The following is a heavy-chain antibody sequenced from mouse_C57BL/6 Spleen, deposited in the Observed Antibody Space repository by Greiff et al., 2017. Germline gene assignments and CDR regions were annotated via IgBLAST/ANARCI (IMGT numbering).Heavy chain of an antibody. V-gene: IGHV14-4*01. D-gene: IGHD1-1*01. Sequence: EVQLQQSGAELVRPGASVKLSCTASGFNIKDDYMHWVKQRPEQGLEWIGWIDPENGDTEYASKFQGKATITADTSSNTAYLQLSSLTSEDTAVYYCTAYYGSSRGDYWGQGTTLTVSS. CDR1: GFNIKDDY. CDR3: TAYYGSSRGDY. J-gene: IGHJ2*01. CDR2: IDPENGDT.